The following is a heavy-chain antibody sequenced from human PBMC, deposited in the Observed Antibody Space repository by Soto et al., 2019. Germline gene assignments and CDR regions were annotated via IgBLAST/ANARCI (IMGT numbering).Heavy chain of an antibody. Sequence: GGSLRLSCAASGFTFSNAWMSWVRQAPGKGLEWVGRIKSKTDGGTTDYAAPVKGRFTISRDDSKNTLYLQMNSLKTEDTAVYYFTTVNWDHFPFDYSGQRTLVAASS. D-gene: IGHD7-27*01. J-gene: IGHJ4*02. V-gene: IGHV3-15*01. CDR3: TTVNWDHFPFDY. CDR1: GFTFSNAW. CDR2: IKSKTDGGTT.